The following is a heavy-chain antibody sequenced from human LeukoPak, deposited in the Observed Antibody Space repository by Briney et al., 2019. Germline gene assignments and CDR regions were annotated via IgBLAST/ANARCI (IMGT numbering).Heavy chain of an antibody. V-gene: IGHV4-34*01. CDR3: ARSRTGTTRAVDY. CDR1: GGSFSGYY. Sequence: SETLSLTCAVYGGSFSGYYWSWIRQPPGKGLEWIGEINHSGSTNYNPSLKSRVTISVDTSKNQFSLKLSSVTAADTAVYYCARSRTGTTRAVDYWGQGTLVTVSS. J-gene: IGHJ4*02. D-gene: IGHD1-7*01. CDR2: INHSGST.